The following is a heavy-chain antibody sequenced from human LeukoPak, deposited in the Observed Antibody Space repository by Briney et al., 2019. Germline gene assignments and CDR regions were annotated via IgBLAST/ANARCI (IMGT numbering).Heavy chain of an antibody. V-gene: IGHV3-21*01. D-gene: IGHD5-18*01. CDR3: ARDRIQLWLRIPFDY. CDR1: GFTFSSYS. J-gene: IGHJ4*02. Sequence: GGSLRLSCAASGFTFSSYSMNWVRQAPGKGLEWVSSISSSSSYIYYADSVKGRFTISRDNAKNSLYLQMNSLRAEDTAVYYCARDRIQLWLRIPFDYWGQGTLATVSS. CDR2: ISSSSSYI.